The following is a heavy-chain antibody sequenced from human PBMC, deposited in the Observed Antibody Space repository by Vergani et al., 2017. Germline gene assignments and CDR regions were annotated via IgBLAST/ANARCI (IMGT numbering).Heavy chain of an antibody. CDR1: GFTFSNSA. CDR3: VKEKIDLGSYFFDS. J-gene: IGHJ4*01. CDR2: ISGPGLST. D-gene: IGHD2/OR15-2a*01. V-gene: IGHV3-23*04. Sequence: EVQLVESGGGLVKPGGSLRLSCAASGFTFSNSAVSWVRQAPGRGLAWVSSISGPGLSTYYADSVKGRFSISRDNSKNTVFLQMHSLRAEDTAIYYCVKEKIDLGSYFFDSWGRGILVTVSS.